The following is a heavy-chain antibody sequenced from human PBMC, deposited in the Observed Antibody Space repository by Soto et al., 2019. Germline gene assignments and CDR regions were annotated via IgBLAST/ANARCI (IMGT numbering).Heavy chain of an antibody. J-gene: IGHJ4*02. CDR2: IRKKAYSYTT. D-gene: IGHD3-10*01. Sequence: EVQLVESGGGLVQPGGSLRLSCSASGFTFSDHYMDWVRQAPGKGLEWVGRIRKKAYSYTTEYAASVKDRFTISRDDSRSSGYLQMNSLKIEDTSVYYCTSSWGDHRYFYNWGQGTLVTVSS. CDR3: TSSWGDHRYFYN. V-gene: IGHV3-72*01. CDR1: GFTFSDHY.